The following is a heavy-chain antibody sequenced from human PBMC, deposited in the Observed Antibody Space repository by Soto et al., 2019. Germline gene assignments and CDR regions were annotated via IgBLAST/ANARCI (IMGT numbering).Heavy chain of an antibody. V-gene: IGHV3-30-3*01. CDR1: GFTFSAYA. D-gene: IGHD2-21*02. CDR3: ATDPVAVTGSFIDS. J-gene: IGHJ4*02. CDR2: ISYDGRET. Sequence: GGSLRLSCAASGFTFSAYAFHWVRQAPGKGLEWLSVISYDGRETHYADSVEGRFIISRDSSKKTAYLQMNSLRGDDTAVYFCATDPVAVTGSFIDSWGQGALVTVSS.